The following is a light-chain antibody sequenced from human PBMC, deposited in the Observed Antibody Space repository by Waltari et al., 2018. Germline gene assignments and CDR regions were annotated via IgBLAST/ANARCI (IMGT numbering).Light chain of an antibody. CDR2: GGG. V-gene: IGLV1-40*01. CDR3: QSYDTSLSVV. Sequence: QSVLTQPPSVSGAPGQRVTISCTGSGSNIGAGYDVHWYQQLPRAAPKLLIYGGGTRPLGVPDRFLGSTSGTSASLAITGLQAEDEADYYCQSYDTSLSVVFGGGTKLTVL. J-gene: IGLJ3*02. CDR1: GSNIGAGYD.